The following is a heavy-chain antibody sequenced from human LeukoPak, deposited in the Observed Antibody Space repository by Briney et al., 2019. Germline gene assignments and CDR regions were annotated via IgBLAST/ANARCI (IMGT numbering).Heavy chain of an antibody. D-gene: IGHD5-24*01. CDR2: ISWNSGSI. V-gene: IGHV3-9*01. CDR3: AKASRDGYNSRMYYFDY. J-gene: IGHJ4*02. Sequence: PGRSLRLSCAASGFTFDDYAMPWVRQAPGKGLEWVSGISWNSGSIGYADSVKGRFTISRDNAKNSLYLQMNSLRAEDTALYYCAKASRDGYNSRMYYFDYWGQGTLVTVSS. CDR1: GFTFDDYA.